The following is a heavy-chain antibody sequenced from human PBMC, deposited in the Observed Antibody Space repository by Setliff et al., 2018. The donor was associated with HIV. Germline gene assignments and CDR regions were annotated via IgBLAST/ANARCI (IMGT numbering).Heavy chain of an antibody. Sequence: PGESLKISCQAFGYKFYTSWIGWVRQMPGKGLEWMGIIYPGDSDTRYSPSFQGQVTISVDKSISTAYLQWRSLKTSDTAMYYCTRGCSGDCSSGDYWGQGTLVTVSS. V-gene: IGHV5-51*01. CDR1: GYKFYTSW. CDR2: IYPGDSDT. J-gene: IGHJ4*02. CDR3: TRGCSGDCSSGDY. D-gene: IGHD2-21*01.